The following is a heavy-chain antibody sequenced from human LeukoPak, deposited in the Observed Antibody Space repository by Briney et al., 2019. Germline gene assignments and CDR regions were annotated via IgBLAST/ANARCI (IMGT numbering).Heavy chain of an antibody. Sequence: NPSETLSLTCTVSGGSISSSSYYWGWIRQPPGKGLEWIGSIYYSGSTNYTSSLKSRVTLSVDMSKNQFSLKLSSVTAADTAVYYCARRTFGGVIKYWGQGTLVTVSS. V-gene: IGHV4-39*07. CDR2: IYYSGST. D-gene: IGHD3-16*02. J-gene: IGHJ4*02. CDR3: ARRTFGGVIKY. CDR1: GGSISSSSYY.